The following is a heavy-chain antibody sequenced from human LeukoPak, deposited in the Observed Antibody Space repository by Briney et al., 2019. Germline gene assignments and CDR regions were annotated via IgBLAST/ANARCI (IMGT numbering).Heavy chain of an antibody. D-gene: IGHD6-13*01. CDR3: ARDLALAAPGISYYFYGMNV. Sequence: GGSLRLSCAASGFTFSDYYMSWIRQAPGKGLEWVSYISSSSSYTNYADSVKGRFTISRDNAKNPLYLQMSGLRAEDTAVYYCARDLALAAPGISYYFYGMNVWGQGTTVTVSS. CDR2: ISSSSSYT. CDR1: GFTFSDYY. J-gene: IGHJ6*02. V-gene: IGHV3-11*05.